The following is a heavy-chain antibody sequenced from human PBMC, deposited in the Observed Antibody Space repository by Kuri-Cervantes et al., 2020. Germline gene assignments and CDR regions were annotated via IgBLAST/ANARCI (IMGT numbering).Heavy chain of an antibody. CDR3: ARGGRPEYSSSSYAFDI. V-gene: IGHV4-39*01. Sequence: SETLSLTCIVSGGSISSSSYYWGWIRQPPGKGLEWIGSIYYSGSTYYNSSLKSRVTISVDTSKNQFSLKLTSVIAADTAVFYCARGGRPEYSSSSYAFDIWGQEKMVNVSS. CDR1: GGSISSSSYY. D-gene: IGHD6-6*01. J-gene: IGHJ3*02. CDR2: IYYSGST.